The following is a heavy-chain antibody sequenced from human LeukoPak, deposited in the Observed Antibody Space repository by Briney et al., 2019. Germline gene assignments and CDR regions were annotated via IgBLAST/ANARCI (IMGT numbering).Heavy chain of an antibody. CDR1: GGSISSYY. CDR3: ARGKQFALTPFDY. CDR2: IYASGDT. V-gene: IGHV4-4*07. J-gene: IGHJ4*02. D-gene: IGHD6-6*01. Sequence: PSETLSLTCTVSGGSISSYYWSWIRQPTGKGLEWIGRIYASGDTYYNPSLKSRVTMSIDTSKNQFSLKLNSLTAADTAFYYCARGKQFALTPFDYWAQGTLVTVSS.